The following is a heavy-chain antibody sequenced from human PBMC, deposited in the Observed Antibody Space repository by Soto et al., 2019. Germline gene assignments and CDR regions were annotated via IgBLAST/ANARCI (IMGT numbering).Heavy chain of an antibody. D-gene: IGHD3-10*01. CDR3: AFNSVAGSYSFDY. V-gene: IGHV3-23*01. CDR1: GFTFSSYA. J-gene: IGHJ4*02. CDR2: ISGGGETT. Sequence: EVQLLESGGGLVQPGGSLRLSCAASGFTFSSYAMWWVRQAPGKGLECVSAISGGGETTYYADSVKGRFTISRDNSKNTLYLKMNSLRAEDTAVYYCAFNSVAGSYSFDYWAQGPLVTVPS.